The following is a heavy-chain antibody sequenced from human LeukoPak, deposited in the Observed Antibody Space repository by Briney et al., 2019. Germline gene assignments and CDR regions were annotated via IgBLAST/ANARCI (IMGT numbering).Heavy chain of an antibody. V-gene: IGHV3-53*05. CDR1: GFTVSSNY. D-gene: IGHD3-10*01. J-gene: IGHJ3*02. CDR2: IYSGGST. CDR3: ARGPPSGYYYGRAFDI. Sequence: PGGSLRLSCAASGFTVSSNYMSRVRQAPGKGLEWVSVIYSGGSTYYADSVKGRFTISRDNSKNTLYLQMNSLRSEDTAVYYCARGPPSGYYYGRAFDIWGQGTMVTVSS.